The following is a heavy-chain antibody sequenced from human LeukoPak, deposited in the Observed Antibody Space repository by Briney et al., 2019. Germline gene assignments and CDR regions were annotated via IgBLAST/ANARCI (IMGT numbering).Heavy chain of an antibody. D-gene: IGHD2-21*02. CDR1: GGSITNYY. V-gene: IGHV4-4*09. J-gene: IGHJ4*02. CDR2: IYTSGST. CDR3: ARRGGYFHFDY. Sequence: TTSETLSLTCTVSGGSITNYYWSWIRQPPGKGLEWIGFIYTSGSTNYNPSLKSRVTISVDTSKNQFSLKLSSVTAAGTAVYYCARRGGYFHFDYWGQGALVTVSS.